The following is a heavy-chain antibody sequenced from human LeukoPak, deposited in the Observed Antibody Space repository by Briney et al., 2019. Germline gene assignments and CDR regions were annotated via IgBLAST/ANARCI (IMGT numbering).Heavy chain of an antibody. V-gene: IGHV3-48*03. CDR1: GFTFSTYG. D-gene: IGHD3-10*01. CDR2: ISSSGSTI. J-gene: IGHJ5*02. CDR3: AIDSGFTMVRGAIDP. Sequence: PGGSLRLSCAASGFTFSTYGMSWVRQAPGKGLEWVSYISSSGSTIYYADSVKGRFTFSRDNAKNSLYLQMNSLRAEDTAVYYCAIDSGFTMVRGAIDPWGQGTLVTVSS.